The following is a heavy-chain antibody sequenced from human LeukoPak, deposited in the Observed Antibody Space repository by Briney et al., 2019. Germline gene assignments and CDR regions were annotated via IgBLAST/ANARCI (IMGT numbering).Heavy chain of an antibody. D-gene: IGHD3-10*02. CDR1: GFTFSSYT. V-gene: IGHV3-21*01. J-gene: IGHJ6*04. CDR2: ISRSNIYK. CDR3: AELGITMIGGV. Sequence: GGSLRLSCAASGFTFSSYTMNWVRLAPGKGLEWVSSISRSNIYKYYADSVKGRFTISRDNAKNSLYLQMNSLRAEDTAVYYCAELGITMIGGVWGKGTTVTISS.